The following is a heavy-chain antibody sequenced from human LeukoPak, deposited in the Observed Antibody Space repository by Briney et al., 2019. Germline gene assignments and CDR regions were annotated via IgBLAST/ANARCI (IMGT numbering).Heavy chain of an antibody. CDR2: IIYSGTT. D-gene: IGHD3-22*01. V-gene: IGHV4-39*01. J-gene: IGHJ4*02. CDR3: ARHYYDSSGSYWGYYFDS. Sequence: SETLSLTCTVSGGSIYSSTDYRGWIRQPPGTGLEWIGSIIYSGTTYYKPSLKSRVAMSVDTSKNQFSLKLSSVTAADTAVYYCARHYYDSSGSYWGYYFDSWGQGTLVTVSS. CDR1: GGSIYSSTDY.